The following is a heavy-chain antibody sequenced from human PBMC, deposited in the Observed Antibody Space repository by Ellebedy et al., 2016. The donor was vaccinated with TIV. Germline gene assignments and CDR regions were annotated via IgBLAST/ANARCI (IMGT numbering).Heavy chain of an antibody. D-gene: IGHD3-22*01. CDR3: ARDYYDSSGYYYYYYGMDV. V-gene: IGHV3-74*01. J-gene: IGHJ6*02. CDR1: GFTFSSYW. Sequence: GGSLRLXCAASGFTFSSYWMHWVRQAPGKGLVWVSRINSDGSSTSYADSVKGRFTISRDNAKNTLYLQMNSLRAEDTAVYYCARDYYDSSGYYYYYYGMDVWGQGTTVTVSS. CDR2: INSDGSST.